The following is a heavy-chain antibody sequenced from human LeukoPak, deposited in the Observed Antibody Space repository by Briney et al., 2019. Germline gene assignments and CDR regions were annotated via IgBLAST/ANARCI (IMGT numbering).Heavy chain of an antibody. CDR1: GFTFSSYS. Sequence: GGSLRLSCAASGFTFSSYSMHWVRQAPGKGLEWVSSISSSSSYIYYADSVKGRFTISRDNAKNSLYLQMNSLRAEDTAVYYCARALMITFGGVRAPEYYFDYWGQGTLVTVSS. D-gene: IGHD3-16*01. J-gene: IGHJ4*02. CDR2: ISSSSSYI. V-gene: IGHV3-21*01. CDR3: ARALMITFGGVRAPEYYFDY.